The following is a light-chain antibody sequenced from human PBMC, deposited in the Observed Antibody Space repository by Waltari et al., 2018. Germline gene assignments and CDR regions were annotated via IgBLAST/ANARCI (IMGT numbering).Light chain of an antibody. CDR1: SGDVGRYNY. V-gene: IGLV2-11*01. CDR3: SSYAGSYIYV. Sequence: QSALTQPRSVSGSPGQSVTISCTGTSGDVGRYNYVSWYQHPPVKAPKPMFYDVNKRPSGVPDRFSGSKSGNTASLTISGLQAEDEADYFCSSYAGSYIYVFGTGTEVTVL. J-gene: IGLJ1*01. CDR2: DVN.